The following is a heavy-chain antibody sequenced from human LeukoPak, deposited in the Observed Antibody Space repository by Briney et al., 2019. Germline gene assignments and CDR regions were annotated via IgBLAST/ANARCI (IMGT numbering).Heavy chain of an antibody. CDR2: IWYDGSNK. J-gene: IGHJ6*02. CDR3: ARDRLYYDSSSGYYYYYGMDV. D-gene: IGHD3-22*01. CDR1: GFTFSSYG. V-gene: IGHV3-33*01. Sequence: PGRSLRLSCAASGFTFSSYGMHWVRQAPGKGLEWVAVIWYDGSNKYYADSVKGRFTISGDNSKNTLYLQMNSLRAEDTAVYYCARDRLYYDSSSGYYYYYGMDVWGQGTTVTVSS.